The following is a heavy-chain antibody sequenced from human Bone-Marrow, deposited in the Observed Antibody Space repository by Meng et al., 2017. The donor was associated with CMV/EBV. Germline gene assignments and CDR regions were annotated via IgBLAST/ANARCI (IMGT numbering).Heavy chain of an antibody. J-gene: IGHJ6*01. D-gene: IGHD1-14*01. Sequence: SVKVSFKASGGTFSSYAISWVRQAPGQGLEWMGGIILIFDTANYAQKFQGRVTITTDESTSTAYMELSSLRSEDTAVYYCARPPPQRPFWYGMDVWGQGPTVTVSS. CDR1: GGTFSSYA. CDR2: IILIFDTA. CDR3: ARPPPQRPFWYGMDV. V-gene: IGHV1-69*05.